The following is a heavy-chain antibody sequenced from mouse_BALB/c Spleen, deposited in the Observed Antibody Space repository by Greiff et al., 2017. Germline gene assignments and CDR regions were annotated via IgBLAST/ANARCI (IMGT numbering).Heavy chain of an antibody. J-gene: IGHJ4*01. CDR1: GFTFSSFG. Sequence: VESGGGLVQPGGSRKLSCAASGFTFSSFGMHWVRQAPEKGLEWVAYISSGSSTIYYADTVKGRFTISRDNPKNTLFLQMTSLRSEDTAMYYCARASAGDYYAMDYWGQGTSVTVSS. CDR2: ISSGSSTI. D-gene: IGHD3-1*01. CDR3: ARASAGDYYAMDY. V-gene: IGHV5-17*02.